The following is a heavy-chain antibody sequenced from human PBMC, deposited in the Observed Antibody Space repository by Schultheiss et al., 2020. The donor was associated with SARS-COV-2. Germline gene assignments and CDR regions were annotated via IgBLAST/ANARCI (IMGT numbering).Heavy chain of an antibody. D-gene: IGHD2-8*01. CDR1: GFSFSDYY. V-gene: IGHV3-11*04. CDR3: ARVGRDCSHGVCYNAEYFQY. Sequence: GESLKISCAASGFSFSDYYMSWIRQAPGKGLEWVSHISSNAATRYYADSVAGRFIISRDNGKKSLYLQMNSLRGEDTAVYYCARVGRDCSHGVCYNAEYFQYWGQGTLVTVSS. CDR2: ISSNAATR. J-gene: IGHJ1*01.